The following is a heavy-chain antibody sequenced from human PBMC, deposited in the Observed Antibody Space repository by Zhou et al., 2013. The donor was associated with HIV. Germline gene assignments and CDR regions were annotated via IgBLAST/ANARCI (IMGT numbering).Heavy chain of an antibody. CDR2: ISVYNGNT. Sequence: QVQLVQSGTEVKKPGSSVRVSCKASGYTFTNYGISWVRQAPGQGLEWMGWISVYNGNTNYGQKFQGRVIMTTETLMSTAYMELRSLRSDDTAVYYCARDRDGTSDNWFDPWGQGTLVTVSS. CDR3: ARDRDGTSDNWFDP. D-gene: IGHD1-1*01. J-gene: IGHJ5*02. V-gene: IGHV1-18*01. CDR1: GYTFTNYG.